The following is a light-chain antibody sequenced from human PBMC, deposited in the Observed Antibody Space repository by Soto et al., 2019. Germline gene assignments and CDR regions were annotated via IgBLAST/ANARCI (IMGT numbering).Light chain of an antibody. CDR2: EVT. CDR3: SSYAGSNNYV. V-gene: IGLV2-8*01. J-gene: IGLJ1*01. CDR1: SSDVGGYNY. Sequence: QSALTQPPSASGSPGQSVTISCTGTSSDVGGYNYVSWYQQYPGKAPKLMIYEVTKRPSGVPDRFSGSKSGNTASLTVSGLQGEDEADYYCSSYAGSNNYVFGTGTKVTVL.